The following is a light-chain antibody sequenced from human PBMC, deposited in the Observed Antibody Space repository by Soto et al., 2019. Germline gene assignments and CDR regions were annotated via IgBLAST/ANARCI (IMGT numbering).Light chain of an antibody. CDR3: QQYNNWPLWT. CDR2: GAS. J-gene: IGKJ1*01. CDR1: QSVSSN. V-gene: IGKV3-15*01. Sequence: EIVMTQSPATRSVCPGERATLSCRASQSVSSNLAWYQQKPGQAPRLLIYGASTRATGIPARFSGSGSGTEFTLTISSLQSEDFAVYYCQQYNNWPLWTFGQGTKV.